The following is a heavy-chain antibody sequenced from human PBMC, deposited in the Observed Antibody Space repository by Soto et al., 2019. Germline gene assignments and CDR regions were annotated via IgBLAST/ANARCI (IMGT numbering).Heavy chain of an antibody. D-gene: IGHD3-10*01. CDR1: GGSINSNNW. CDR2: IYHTGSS. V-gene: IGHV4-4*02. J-gene: IGHJ4*02. Sequence: PSETLSLTCAVSGGSINSNNWWSWVRQPPGKGLEWIGNIYHTGSSNYNPSLKSRVIISVDKSKNQFSLKLSSVTAADTAVYYCARDVWFGELPSYFDYWGQGTLVTVSS. CDR3: ARDVWFGELPSYFDY.